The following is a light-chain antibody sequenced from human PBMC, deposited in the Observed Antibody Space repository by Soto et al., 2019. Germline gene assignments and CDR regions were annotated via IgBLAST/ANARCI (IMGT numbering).Light chain of an antibody. J-gene: IGLJ3*02. CDR2: KSN. V-gene: IGLV1-47*01. CDR3: AAWDGSLGRV. Sequence: QSVLTQPPSASGAPGQRVTISCSGSSSNIGNHNAYWYQQLPGTAPRLLISKSNHRPSGGPDRISGSKSGTSASLATSGLRSEEDADYFCAAWDGSLGRVFGGGTKVTVL. CDR1: SSNIGNHN.